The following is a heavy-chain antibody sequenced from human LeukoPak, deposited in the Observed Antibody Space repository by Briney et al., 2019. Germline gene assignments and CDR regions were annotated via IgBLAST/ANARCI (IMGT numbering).Heavy chain of an antibody. CDR1: GYTFTGYY. Sequence: ASVKVSCQASGYTFTGYYMHWVRQAPGQGLEWMGWINPNSGGTNYAQKFQGRVTMTRDTSISTAYMELSRLRSDDTAVYYCARVEYSSSSYWFDPWGQGTLVTVSS. J-gene: IGHJ5*02. V-gene: IGHV1-2*02. CDR2: INPNSGGT. D-gene: IGHD6-6*01. CDR3: ARVEYSSSSYWFDP.